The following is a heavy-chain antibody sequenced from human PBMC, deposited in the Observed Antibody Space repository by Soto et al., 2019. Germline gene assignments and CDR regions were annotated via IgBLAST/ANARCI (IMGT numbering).Heavy chain of an antibody. Sequence: QVQLQESGPGLVKPSGTLSLTCAVSGASIISENWWTWVRQSPGKGLEWIGEIHHTGSTTYNPSLDSRVTMSVDKSKNHFSLILSSVTAADTALYYCAKSWERRRVFASWGQGTLVTVSS. V-gene: IGHV4-4*02. D-gene: IGHD1-1*01. J-gene: IGHJ4*02. CDR2: IHHTGST. CDR3: AKSWERRRVFAS. CDR1: GASIISENW.